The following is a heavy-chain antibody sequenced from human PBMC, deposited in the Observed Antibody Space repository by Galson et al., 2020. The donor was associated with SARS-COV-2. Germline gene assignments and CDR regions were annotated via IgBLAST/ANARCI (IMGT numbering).Heavy chain of an antibody. CDR1: GYTFTSYD. CDR2: MNPDSGNT. Sequence: SVNVSCKASGYTFTSYDINWVRQATVQGLEWMGWMNPDSGNTGYAQKFQGRVTMTRDTSISTAYMELSSLTPEDTAVYYCALRDYGDQRRLAYWGQGTLVPVSS. V-gene: IGHV1-8*01. CDR3: ALRDYGDQRRLAY. J-gene: IGHJ4*02. D-gene: IGHD4-17*01.